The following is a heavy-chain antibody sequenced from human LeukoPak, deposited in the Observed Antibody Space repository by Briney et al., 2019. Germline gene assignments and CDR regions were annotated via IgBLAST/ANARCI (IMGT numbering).Heavy chain of an antibody. CDR2: IKQDGSEK. Sequence: GGSLRLSCAASGFTFSSYWMSWVRQAPGKGLEWVANIKQDGSEKYYVDSVKGRFTISRDNAKNSLCLQMNSLRAEDTAVYYCAREGEDYGDYGDFDYWGQGTLVTVSS. J-gene: IGHJ4*02. D-gene: IGHD4-17*01. CDR3: AREGEDYGDYGDFDY. V-gene: IGHV3-7*01. CDR1: GFTFSSYW.